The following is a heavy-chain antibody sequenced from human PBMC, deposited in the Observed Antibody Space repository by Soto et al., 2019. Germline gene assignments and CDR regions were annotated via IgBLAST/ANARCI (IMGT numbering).Heavy chain of an antibody. CDR3: AKGRYFDCFQVDY. Sequence: GGSLRLSCAASGFTFSSYAMSWVRQAPGKGLEWVSAISGSGGSTYYADSVKGRFTIPRDNPKNTLYLQMNSLRAEDTAVYYCAKGRYFDCFQVDYWGQGTLVTVSS. J-gene: IGHJ4*02. CDR2: ISGSGGST. CDR1: GFTFSSYA. V-gene: IGHV3-23*01. D-gene: IGHD3-9*01.